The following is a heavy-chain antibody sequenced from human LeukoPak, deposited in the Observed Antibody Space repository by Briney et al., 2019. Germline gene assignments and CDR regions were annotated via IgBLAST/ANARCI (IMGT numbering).Heavy chain of an antibody. D-gene: IGHD3-22*01. CDR3: ARESSGYYYN. J-gene: IGHJ4*02. Sequence: PSETLSLTCAVYGGSFSGYYWSWIHQPPGKGLEWIGEINHSGSTNYNPSLKSRVTISVDTSKNQFSLKLSSVTAADTAVYYCARESSGYYYNWGQGTLVTVSS. CDR1: GGSFSGYY. CDR2: INHSGST. V-gene: IGHV4-34*01.